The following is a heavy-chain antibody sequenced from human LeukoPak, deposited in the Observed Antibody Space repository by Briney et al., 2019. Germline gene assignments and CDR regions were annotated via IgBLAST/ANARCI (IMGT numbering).Heavy chain of an antibody. Sequence: GASVKVSCKASGYTFTSYGISWVRQAPGQGLEWMGWISAYNGNTNYAQKLQGRVTMTTDTSTSTAYMELRSLRSDDTAVYYCARDLFACSSISCYHETFDPWGQGTLVTVSS. CDR1: GYTFTSYG. V-gene: IGHV1-18*01. J-gene: IGHJ5*02. CDR3: ARDLFACSSISCYHETFDP. D-gene: IGHD2-2*01. CDR2: ISAYNGNT.